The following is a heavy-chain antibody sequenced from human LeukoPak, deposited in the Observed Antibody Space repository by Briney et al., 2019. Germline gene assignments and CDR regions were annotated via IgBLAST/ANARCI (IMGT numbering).Heavy chain of an antibody. V-gene: IGHV3-74*01. D-gene: IGHD5-12*01. J-gene: IGHJ4*02. Sequence: GGSLRLSCATSGFTFNSYWIHWVRHPPGKGLVWVSRINSDGGSTNYADSVKGRFTISRDNRKSTLYLQMNSLRAEDTAVYFCARGGLGGSSGALDYWGQGTLVTVSS. CDR2: INSDGGST. CDR1: GFTFNSYW. CDR3: ARGGLGGSSGALDY.